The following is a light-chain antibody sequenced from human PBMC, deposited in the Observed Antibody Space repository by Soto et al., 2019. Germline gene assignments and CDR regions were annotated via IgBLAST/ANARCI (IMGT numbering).Light chain of an antibody. J-gene: IGLJ2*01. CDR2: ELT. CDR3: SSYAGSNSFVV. CDR1: SSDVGAYNY. Sequence: QSALTQPPSASGSPGQSVTISCTGTSSDVGAYNYVSWYQQHPGKAPKLMIYELTKRPSGVPDRFSGSKSGNTASLTVSELQAEDEADYYCSSYAGSNSFVVFGGGTKVTVL. V-gene: IGLV2-8*01.